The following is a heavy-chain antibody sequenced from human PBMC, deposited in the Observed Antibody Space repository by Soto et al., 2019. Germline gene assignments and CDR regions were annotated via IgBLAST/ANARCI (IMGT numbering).Heavy chain of an antibody. J-gene: IGHJ3*02. CDR3: ARDPRVEHAFDI. V-gene: IGHV1-18*01. CDR1: GYTFTRYG. CDR2: SXAYNGXT. D-gene: IGHD1-1*01. Sequence: GXSVKVSCKASGYTFTRYGISWVRQAPGQGRDWMGWSXAYNGXTDYPQKLQGXXTMTTDTXXSTAYMELRSLRSEDTAVYYCARDPRVEHAFDIWGQGTMVTVSS.